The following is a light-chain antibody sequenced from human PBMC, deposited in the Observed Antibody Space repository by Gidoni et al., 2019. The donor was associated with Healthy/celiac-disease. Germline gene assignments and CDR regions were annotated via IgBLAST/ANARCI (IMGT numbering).Light chain of an antibody. J-gene: IGKJ1*01. CDR1: QSISSY. CDR3: QQSYSTPGT. V-gene: IGKV1-39*01. Sequence: DIQMTQSPSSLSASVGDRVTITCRASQSISSYLYWYPQKPGKAPKLLIYAASSLQSGVPSRFSGSGSGTDFTLTISSLQPEDFATYYCQQSYSTPGTFGQGTKVEIK. CDR2: AAS.